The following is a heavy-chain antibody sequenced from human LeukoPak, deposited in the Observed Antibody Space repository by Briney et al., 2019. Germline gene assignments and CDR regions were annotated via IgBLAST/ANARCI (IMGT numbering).Heavy chain of an antibody. CDR3: ARDRPNPSPYLGAGDAFDI. CDR2: INPNSGGT. CDR1: GYTFTGYY. D-gene: IGHD3-16*01. Sequence: ASVKVSCKASGYTFTGYYMHWVRQAPGQGLEWMGRINPNSGGTNYAQKFQGRVTMTRDTSISTAYMELSRLRSDDTAVYYCARDRPNPSPYLGAGDAFDIWDQGTMVTVSS. V-gene: IGHV1-2*06. J-gene: IGHJ3*02.